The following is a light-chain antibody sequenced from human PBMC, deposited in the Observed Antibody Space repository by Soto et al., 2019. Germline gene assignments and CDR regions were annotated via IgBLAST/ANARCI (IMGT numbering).Light chain of an antibody. CDR3: QQYNSDST. CDR2: DAS. V-gene: IGKV1-5*01. CDR1: QSISRW. Sequence: IQMTQSPSTLSASVGDRVTITCRASQSISRWLAWYQQKPGKAPKALIYDASTLRSGVPSRFSGGGSGTEFTLTISSRQPDDFATYFCQQYNSDSTFGQGTRLEIK. J-gene: IGKJ5*01.